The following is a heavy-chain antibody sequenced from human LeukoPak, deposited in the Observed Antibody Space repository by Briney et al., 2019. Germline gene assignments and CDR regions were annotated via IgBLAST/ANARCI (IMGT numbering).Heavy chain of an antibody. CDR1: GYTFTGYY. J-gene: IGHJ4*02. V-gene: IGHV1-46*01. Sequence: GASVKVSCKASGYTFTGYYMHWVRQAPGQGLEWMGIINPSGGSTSYAQKFQGRVTMTRDTSTSTVYMELSSLRSEDTAVYYCARKSYGADPDYWGQGTLVTVSS. CDR2: INPSGGST. CDR3: ARKSYGADPDY. D-gene: IGHD4-17*01.